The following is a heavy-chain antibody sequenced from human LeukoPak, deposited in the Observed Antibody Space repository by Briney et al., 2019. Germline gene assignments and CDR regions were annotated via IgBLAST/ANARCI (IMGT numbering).Heavy chain of an antibody. J-gene: IGHJ4*02. Sequence: GGSLRLSCAASGFTFNNAWMSWVRQAPGKGLEWVGFIRSKAYGGTTEYAASVKGRFTISRDDSKSIAYLQMNSLKTEDTAVYYCTRESPAGDYYDSSGYGTSYWGQGTLVTVSS. V-gene: IGHV3-49*04. CDR1: GFTFNNAW. CDR3: TRESPAGDYYDSSGYGTSY. CDR2: IRSKAYGGTT. D-gene: IGHD3-22*01.